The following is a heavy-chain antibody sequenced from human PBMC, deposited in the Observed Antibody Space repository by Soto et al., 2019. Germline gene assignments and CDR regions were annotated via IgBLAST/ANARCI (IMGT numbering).Heavy chain of an antibody. Sequence: SETLSLTCTVSGGSISSYYWSWIRQPPGKGLEWIGYIYYSGSTNYNPSLKSRVTISVDTSKNQFSLKLSSVTAADTAVYYCASYAGRYSGYDWPVWGQGTLVTVSS. D-gene: IGHD5-12*01. CDR3: ASYAGRYSGYDWPV. V-gene: IGHV4-59*01. CDR1: GGSISSYY. J-gene: IGHJ4*02. CDR2: IYYSGST.